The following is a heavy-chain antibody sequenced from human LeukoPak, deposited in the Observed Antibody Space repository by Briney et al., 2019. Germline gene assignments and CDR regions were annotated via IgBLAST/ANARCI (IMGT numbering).Heavy chain of an antibody. J-gene: IGHJ4*02. CDR3: AREKKAVAGRRIDY. CDR1: GYTFTSYA. D-gene: IGHD6-19*01. Sequence: GASVKVSCKASGYTFTSYAMNWVRQAPGQGLEWMGWINTNTGNPTYAQGFTGRFVFSLDTSVSMAYLQISSLKAEDTAVYYCAREKKAVAGRRIDYWGQGTLVTVSS. V-gene: IGHV7-4-1*04. CDR2: INTNTGNP.